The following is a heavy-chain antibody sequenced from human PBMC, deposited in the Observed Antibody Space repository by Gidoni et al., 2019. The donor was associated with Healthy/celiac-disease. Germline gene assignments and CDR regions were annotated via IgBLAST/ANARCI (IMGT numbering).Heavy chain of an antibody. J-gene: IGHJ4*02. CDR1: GGSISSYY. D-gene: IGHD4-17*01. CDR2: IYYSGST. CDR3: ARAIYYGDYRWYFDY. Sequence: QVQLQESGAGLVKPSETLSLTCTVSGGSISSYYWSWIRQPPGKGLGWIGYIYYSGSTNYNPSLKSRVTISVDTSKNQFSLKLSSVTAADTAVYYCARAIYYGDYRWYFDYWGQGTLVTVSS. V-gene: IGHV4-59*01.